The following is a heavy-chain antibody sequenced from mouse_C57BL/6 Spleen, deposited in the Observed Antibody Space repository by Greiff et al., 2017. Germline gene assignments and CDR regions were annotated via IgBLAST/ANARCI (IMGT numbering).Heavy chain of an antibody. CDR3: ARCPHSSGYAMDY. V-gene: IGHV1-81*01. CDR2: IYPRSGNT. D-gene: IGHD3-2*02. CDR1: GYTFTSYG. Sequence: QVQLQQSGAELARPGASVKLSCKASGYTFTSYGISWVKQRTGQGLEWIGEIYPRSGNTYYNEKFKGKATLTADKSSSTAYMELRSLTSEDSAVYFCARCPHSSGYAMDYWGQGTSGTVSS. J-gene: IGHJ4*01.